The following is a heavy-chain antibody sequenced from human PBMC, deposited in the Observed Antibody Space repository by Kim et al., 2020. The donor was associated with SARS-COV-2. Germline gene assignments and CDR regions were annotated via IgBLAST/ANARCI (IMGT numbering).Heavy chain of an antibody. D-gene: IGHD6-13*01. V-gene: IGHV1-18*01. J-gene: IGHJ6*02. CDR2: VSAYNANA. CDR3: ARGGIAGRYGLDV. Sequence: ASVKVSCKASGYTFTSYAISWVRQAPGQGLEWMGWVSAYNANANYVQKLQGRVTMTTDTSTSTAFMELGSLKSDDTAVYYCARGGIAGRYGLDVWGQGTTVTVSS. CDR1: GYTFTSYA.